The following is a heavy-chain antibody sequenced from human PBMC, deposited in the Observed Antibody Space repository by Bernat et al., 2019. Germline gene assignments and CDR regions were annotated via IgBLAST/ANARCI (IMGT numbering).Heavy chain of an antibody. J-gene: IGHJ4*02. CDR1: GFTFSPYS. Sequence: EVQLVESGGGLVQPGGSLRLSCEASGFTFSPYSMNWVRQAPGEGLEWISYISNSGSTVYYADSVRGRFTISRDNAKNSLYLQMNSLRDEDTAVYYCARDAAGNFDYWGQGTLVTVSS. CDR3: ARDAAGNFDY. D-gene: IGHD6-25*01. CDR2: ISNSGSTV. V-gene: IGHV3-48*02.